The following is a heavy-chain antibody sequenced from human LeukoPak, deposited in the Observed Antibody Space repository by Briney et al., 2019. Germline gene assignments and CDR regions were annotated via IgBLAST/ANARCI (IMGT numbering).Heavy chain of an antibody. CDR3: ARALRFQMYYYYYYMDV. CDR2: ISSSSSYI. Sequence: SGGSLRLSCAASGFTFSSYSMNWVRQAPGKGLEWVSSISSSSSYIYYADSVKGRFTISRDNAKNSLYLQMNSLRAADTAVYYCARALRFQMYYYYYYMDVWGKGTTVTISS. J-gene: IGHJ6*03. CDR1: GFTFSSYS. V-gene: IGHV3-21*01.